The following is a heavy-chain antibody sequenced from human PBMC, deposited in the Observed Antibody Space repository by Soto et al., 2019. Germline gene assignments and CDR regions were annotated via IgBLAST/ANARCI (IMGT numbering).Heavy chain of an antibody. J-gene: IGHJ5*02. V-gene: IGHV3-49*04. Sequence: PGGSLRLSCNCSGFRFSEHAMTWVRQAPEKGLEWVGFIRNTPYGGTTDYAASVRGRFTISRDDSASIAYLQMNSLKTEDSGLYYCSRGSFGYYGPWGPGTLVTVSS. D-gene: IGHD2-2*03. CDR3: SRGSFGYYGP. CDR2: IRNTPYGGTT. CDR1: GFRFSEHA.